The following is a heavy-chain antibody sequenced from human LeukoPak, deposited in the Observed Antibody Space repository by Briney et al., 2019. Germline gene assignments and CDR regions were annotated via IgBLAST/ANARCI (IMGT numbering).Heavy chain of an antibody. J-gene: IGHJ4*02. CDR3: AKSAVVVAAIQPLCFDY. CDR2: ISGSGGST. Sequence: GGSLRLSCAASGFTVSSYAMGWVRQAPGKGVEWVSAISGSGGSTYYADSVKGRFTISRDSSKNTLYLQMNSLRAEDTAVYHCAKSAVVVAAIQPLCFDYWGQGTLVTVSS. CDR1: GFTVSSYA. D-gene: IGHD2-15*01. V-gene: IGHV3-23*01.